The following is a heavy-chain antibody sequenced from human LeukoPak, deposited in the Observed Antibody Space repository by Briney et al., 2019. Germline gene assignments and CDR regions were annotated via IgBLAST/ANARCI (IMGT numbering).Heavy chain of an antibody. Sequence: SETLSLTCAVYGGSFSGYYWSWIRQPPGKGLEWFGEINHSGSTNYNPSLKSRVTISVDTSKNQFSLKLSSVTAADTAVYYCARGHSSSPLSGMDVWGQGTTVTVSS. CDR3: ARGHSSSPLSGMDV. CDR2: INHSGST. D-gene: IGHD6-13*01. CDR1: GGSFSGYY. J-gene: IGHJ6*02. V-gene: IGHV4-34*01.